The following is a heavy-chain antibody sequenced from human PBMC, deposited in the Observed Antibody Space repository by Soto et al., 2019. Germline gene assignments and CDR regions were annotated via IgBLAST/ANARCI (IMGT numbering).Heavy chain of an antibody. V-gene: IGHV7-4-1*01. J-gene: IGHJ6*02. CDR3: AREDFLYGMDV. CDR2: INTNTGNP. Sequence: QAPGQGLEWMGWINTNTGNPTYAQGFTGRFVFSLDTSVSTAYLQICSLKAEDTAVYYCAREDFLYGMDVWGQGTTVTVS.